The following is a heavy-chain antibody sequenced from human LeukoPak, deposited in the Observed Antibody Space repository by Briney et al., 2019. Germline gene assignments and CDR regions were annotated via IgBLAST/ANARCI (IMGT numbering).Heavy chain of an antibody. CDR1: GYSITSDYY. Sequence: PSGTLSLTCAVSGYSITSDYYWGWIRQSPGKGLEWIGSIYHSGITHYNPSLKSRVTISVDTSNNQFSLRLSSVTAADTAVYYCAREVGRRSGYSYWGQGTPVTVSS. CDR3: AREVGRRSGYSY. J-gene: IGHJ4*02. D-gene: IGHD3-3*01. CDR2: IYHSGIT. V-gene: IGHV4-38-2*02.